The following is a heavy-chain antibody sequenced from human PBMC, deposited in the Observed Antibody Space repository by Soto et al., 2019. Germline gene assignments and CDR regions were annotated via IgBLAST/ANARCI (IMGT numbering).Heavy chain of an antibody. D-gene: IGHD2-15*01. CDR1: GGTFSDFG. CDR3: ARVSLHCSSGTCYSLDLYFGMDV. CDR2: IIPLFNTT. J-gene: IGHJ6*02. Sequence: QVHLGQSGAEVKRPGSSVMVSCTASGGTFSDFGLAWVRQAPGQGLQWMVGIIPLFNTTHFAQTFKDRVTVTAAGATGTGYMELRSLKPDDTAVYYCARVSLHCSSGTCYSLDLYFGMDVWGQGTTVTVS. V-gene: IGHV1-69*01.